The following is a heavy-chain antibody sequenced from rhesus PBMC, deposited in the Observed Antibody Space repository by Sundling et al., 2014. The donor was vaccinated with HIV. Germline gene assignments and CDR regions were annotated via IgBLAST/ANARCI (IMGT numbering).Heavy chain of an antibody. V-gene: IGHV3-103*01. Sequence: EVQLVESGGGLVQPGGSLKLSCTASGFTFRNYGMSWVRQAPGKGLEWVSAINTGGGSTYYSDSVKGRFTISRDNSKNTLSLQMNSLRPEDTAVYYCAKAGDCSGIYCYRGGFDSWGQGVVVTVSS. CDR3: AKAGDCSGIYCYRGGFDS. J-gene: IGHJ6*01. CDR2: INTGGGST. CDR1: GFTFRNYG. D-gene: IGHD2-27*01.